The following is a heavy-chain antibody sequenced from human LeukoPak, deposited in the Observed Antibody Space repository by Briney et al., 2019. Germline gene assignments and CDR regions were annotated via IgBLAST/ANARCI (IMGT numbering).Heavy chain of an antibody. Sequence: SETLSLTCTVSGGSISSGSYFWSWIRQPAGKGLEWIGRIYTSGSTNYSPSLKSRVTISVDTSKNQFSLKLSSVTAADTAVYYCARDPKEWFGEFYDYWGQGTLVTVSS. CDR3: ARDPKEWFGEFYDY. D-gene: IGHD3-10*01. J-gene: IGHJ4*02. CDR2: IYTSGST. CDR1: GGSISSGSYF. V-gene: IGHV4-61*02.